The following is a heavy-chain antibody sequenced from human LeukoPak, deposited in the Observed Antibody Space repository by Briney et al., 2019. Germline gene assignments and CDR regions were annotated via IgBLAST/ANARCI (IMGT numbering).Heavy chain of an antibody. V-gene: IGHV3-11*04. J-gene: IGHJ4*02. CDR2: ISSSGSSI. Sequence: PGGSLRLSCAASGFPFSDYYMSWIRQAPGKGLEWISYISSSGSSIQYADSVRGRFTISRDNAKTSLYLQMNSLRAEDTSVYYCARSAQWELPDYWGQGTLVTVSS. CDR1: GFPFSDYY. CDR3: ARSAQWELPDY. D-gene: IGHD1-26*01.